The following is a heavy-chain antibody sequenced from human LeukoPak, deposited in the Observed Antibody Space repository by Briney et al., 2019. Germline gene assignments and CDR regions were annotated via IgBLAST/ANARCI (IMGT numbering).Heavy chain of an antibody. CDR2: IYASGNT. D-gene: IGHD5-24*01. J-gene: IGHJ3*01. V-gene: IGHV4-61*02. Sequence: SETLSLTCSVSGASVSTTAYFWNWIRQPAGEGLEWIGRIYASGNTHYNPSLKGRVTMSLGTSKNQFSLTMNSVTAADSAVYFCASYREAYDLYPHGLDVWGRGTVVTVSS. CDR1: GASVSTTAYF. CDR3: ASYREAYDLYPHGLDV.